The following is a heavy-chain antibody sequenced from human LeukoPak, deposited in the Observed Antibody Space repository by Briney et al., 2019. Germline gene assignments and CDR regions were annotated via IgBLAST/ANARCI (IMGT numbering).Heavy chain of an antibody. J-gene: IGHJ6*03. V-gene: IGHV3-23*01. CDR2: FSGSGGTT. CDR1: GFTFSSYA. CDR3: ANGNRCTSPNCLGYYYFYMDV. D-gene: IGHD2-8*01. Sequence: SGGSLRLSCAASGFTFSSYAMNWVRLAPGRGLEWVSGFSGSGGTTYYADSVKGRFTISRDNSKNTLYLQMNSLRAEDTAVYYCANGNRCTSPNCLGYYYFYMDVWGKGTTVTVSS.